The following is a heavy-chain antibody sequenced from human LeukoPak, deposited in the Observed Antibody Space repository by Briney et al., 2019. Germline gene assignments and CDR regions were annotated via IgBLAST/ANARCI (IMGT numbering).Heavy chain of an antibody. V-gene: IGHV1-69*05. CDR3: ARGLPVEFLGVSLNWFDP. D-gene: IGHD3-10*01. CDR1: GGTFSSYA. J-gene: IGHJ5*02. Sequence: SVKVSCKASGGTFSSYAISWVRQAPGQGLEWMGGIIPIFGTANYAQKFQGRVTITTDESTSTAYMELSSLRSEDTAVYYCARGLPVEFLGVSLNWFDPWGQGTLVTVSS. CDR2: IIPIFGTA.